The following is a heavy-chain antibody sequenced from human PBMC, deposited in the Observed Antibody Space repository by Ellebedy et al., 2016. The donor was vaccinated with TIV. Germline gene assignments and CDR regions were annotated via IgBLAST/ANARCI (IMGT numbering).Heavy chain of an antibody. CDR1: GFTFSSYW. D-gene: IGHD4-17*01. CDR2: IKQDGSEK. J-gene: IGHJ5*02. CDR3: ARENFAVTINRFDP. V-gene: IGHV3-7*01. Sequence: GGSLRLSXAASGFTFSSYWMSWVRQAPGKGLEWVANIKQDGSEKYYVDSVKGRFTISRDNAKNSLYLQMNSLRAEDTAVYYCARENFAVTINRFDPWGQGTLVTVSS.